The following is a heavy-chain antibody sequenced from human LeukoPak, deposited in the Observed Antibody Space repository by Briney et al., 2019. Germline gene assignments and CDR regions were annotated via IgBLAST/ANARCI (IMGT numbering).Heavy chain of an antibody. CDR1: GFTFSSYE. CDR2: ISSSGSTI. CDR3: AKGGSRVGAPPLYYYYYMDV. D-gene: IGHD1-26*01. V-gene: IGHV3-48*03. Sequence: GGSLRLSCAASGFTFSSYEMNWVRQAPGKGLEWVSYISSSGSTIYYADSVKGRFTISRDNSKNTLYLQMNSLRAEDTAVYYCAKGGSRVGAPPLYYYYYMDVWGKGTTVTVSS. J-gene: IGHJ6*03.